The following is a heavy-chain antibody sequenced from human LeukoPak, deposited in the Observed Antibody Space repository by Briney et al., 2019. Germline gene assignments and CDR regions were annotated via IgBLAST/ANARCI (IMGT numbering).Heavy chain of an antibody. CDR1: GFTFSSYA. CDR3: ARDCGGDCYYDY. D-gene: IGHD2-21*02. Sequence: PGGSLRLSCAASGFTFSSYAMHWVRQAPGKGLEWVAVISYDGSNKYYADSVKGRFTISRDNSKNTLYLQKNSLRAEDTAVYYCARDCGGDCYYDYWGQGTLVTVSS. CDR2: ISYDGSNK. V-gene: IGHV3-30-3*01. J-gene: IGHJ4*02.